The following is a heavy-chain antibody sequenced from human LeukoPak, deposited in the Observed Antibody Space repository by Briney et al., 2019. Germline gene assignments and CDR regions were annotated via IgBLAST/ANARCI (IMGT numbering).Heavy chain of an antibody. CDR1: GGSISSGSYY. J-gene: IGHJ4*02. CDR3: ATHCSGGSCYGAAGRVDDY. D-gene: IGHD2-15*01. CDR2: IYTSGST. Sequence: SQTLSLTCTVSGGSISSGSYYWSWIRQPAGKGLEWIGRIYTSGSTNYNPSRKSRVTISVDTSKNQFSLKLSSVTAADTAVYYCATHCSGGSCYGAAGRVDDYWGQGTLVTVSS. V-gene: IGHV4-61*02.